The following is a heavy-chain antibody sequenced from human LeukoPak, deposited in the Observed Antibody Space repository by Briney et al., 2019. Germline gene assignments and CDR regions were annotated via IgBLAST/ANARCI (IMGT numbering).Heavy chain of an antibody. CDR1: GGTFSSYA. Sequence: ASVKVSCKASGGTFSSYAISWVRQAPGQGLEWMGGIIPIFGTANYAQEFQGRVTITADESTSTAYMELSSLRSEDTAVYYCARAKHVDIVATIHSYFDYWGQGTLVTVSS. J-gene: IGHJ4*02. CDR3: ARAKHVDIVATIHSYFDY. V-gene: IGHV1-69*13. CDR2: IIPIFGTA. D-gene: IGHD5-12*01.